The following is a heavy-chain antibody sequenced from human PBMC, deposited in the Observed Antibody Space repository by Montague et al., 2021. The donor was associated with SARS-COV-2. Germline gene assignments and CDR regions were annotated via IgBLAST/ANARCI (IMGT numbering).Heavy chain of an antibody. CDR2: ITYDGIDK. CDR1: GFIFSNFA. V-gene: IGHV3-30*04. Sequence: SLRLSCAASGFIFSNFAFHWVRQAPGKGLEWVAIITYDGIDKFYADSVKGRFTISRDNTTNTLYLRLNSLTPEDTAVYYCARDRVPPDYGDAFALWGRGTLVTVSS. J-gene: IGHJ3*01. D-gene: IGHD4/OR15-4a*01. CDR3: ARDRVPPDYGDAFAL.